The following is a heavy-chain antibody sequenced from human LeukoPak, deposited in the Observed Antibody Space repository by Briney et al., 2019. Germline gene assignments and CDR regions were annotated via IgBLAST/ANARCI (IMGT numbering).Heavy chain of an antibody. CDR2: INPNSGGT. J-gene: IGHJ3*02. CDR1: GGTFSSYA. V-gene: IGHV1-2*06. CDR3: ARVQYYDSSGYARAFDI. Sequence: GASVKVSCKASGGTFSSYAISWVRQAPGQGLEWMGRINPNSGGTNYAQKFQGRVTMTRDTSISTAYMELSRLRSDNTAVYYCARVQYYDSSGYARAFDIWGQGTMVTVSS. D-gene: IGHD3-22*01.